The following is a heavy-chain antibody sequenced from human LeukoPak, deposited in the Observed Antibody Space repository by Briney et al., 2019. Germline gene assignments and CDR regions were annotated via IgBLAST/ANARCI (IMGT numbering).Heavy chain of an antibody. D-gene: IGHD5-12*01. Sequence: GGFLRLSCAASGFTFSSYGMSWVRRAPGKGPEWVSGISGSGGNTYYADSVKGRFTISRDNFQNTLYLQMNTLRAEDTAVYYCAKVVSGYHFDYWGQGTLVTVSS. CDR3: AKVVSGYHFDY. CDR2: ISGSGGNT. CDR1: GFTFSSYG. J-gene: IGHJ4*02. V-gene: IGHV3-23*01.